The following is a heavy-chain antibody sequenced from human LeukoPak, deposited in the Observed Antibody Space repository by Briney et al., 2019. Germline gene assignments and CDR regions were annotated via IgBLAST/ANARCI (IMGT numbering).Heavy chain of an antibody. CDR2: IYSSGST. J-gene: IGHJ4*02. D-gene: IGHD1-26*01. CDR1: NDSISTYY. Sequence: PSETLSLTCTVSNDSISTYYWSWIRQPPGKGLEWIGYIYSSGSTNYNPSLNSRVTISVDTSKNQFSLKLSSVTAADTAVYYCSRESGAFSPFGYWGQGTLVT. CDR3: SRESGAFSPFGY. V-gene: IGHV4-59*01.